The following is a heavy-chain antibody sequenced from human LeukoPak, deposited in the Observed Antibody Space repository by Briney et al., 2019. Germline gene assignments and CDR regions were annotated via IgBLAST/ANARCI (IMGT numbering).Heavy chain of an antibody. CDR3: ARKEVVGTRSY. Sequence: SETLSLTCTVSGGSISSYYWSWIRQPPGKGLEWIGYIYYSGSTNYNPSLKSRVTISVDTSKNQFSLKLSSVTAADTAVYYCARKEVVGTRSYWGQGTLVTVSS. D-gene: IGHD1-26*01. V-gene: IGHV4-59*12. CDR1: GGSISSYY. CDR2: IYYSGST. J-gene: IGHJ4*02.